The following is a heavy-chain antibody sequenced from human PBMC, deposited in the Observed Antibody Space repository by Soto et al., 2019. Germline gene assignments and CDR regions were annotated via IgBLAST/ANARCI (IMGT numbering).Heavy chain of an antibody. Sequence: PSETLSLTCTVSGGSISSSSYYWGWIRQPPGKGLEWIGSIYYSGSTYYNPSLKSRVTISVDTSKNQFSLKLSSVTAADTAVYYCARVDHYYYYGMDVWGQGTTVTVSS. J-gene: IGHJ6*02. CDR3: ARVDHYYYYGMDV. CDR2: IYYSGST. V-gene: IGHV4-39*07. D-gene: IGHD3-9*01. CDR1: GGSISSSSYY.